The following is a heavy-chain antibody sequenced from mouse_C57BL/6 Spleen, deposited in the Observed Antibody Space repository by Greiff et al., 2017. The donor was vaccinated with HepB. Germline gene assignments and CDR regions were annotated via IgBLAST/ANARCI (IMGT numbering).Heavy chain of an antibody. CDR1: GYTFTSYW. Sequence: VQLQQPGAELVRPGSSVKLSCKASGYTFTSYWMDWVKQRPGQGLEWIGNIYPSDSETHYNQKFKDKATLTVDKSSSTAYMQLSSLTSEDSAVYYCARAVLKYFDVWGTGTTVTVSS. CDR2: IYPSDSET. V-gene: IGHV1-61*01. J-gene: IGHJ1*03. D-gene: IGHD1-1*01. CDR3: ARAVLKYFDV.